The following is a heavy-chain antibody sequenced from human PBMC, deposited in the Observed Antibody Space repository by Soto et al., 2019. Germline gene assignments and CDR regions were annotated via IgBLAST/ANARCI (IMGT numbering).Heavy chain of an antibody. CDR3: VKRGTVTTDYYGMDV. J-gene: IGHJ6*02. D-gene: IGHD4-17*01. V-gene: IGHV3-23*01. CDR2: ISGSGGGT. CDR1: RFTFTRSP. Sequence: XESLSLTCAASRFTFTRSPMSWVRQAPVRGLEWVSAISGSGGGTYYADSVRGRFTISRDNSKNTVYLQMNSLRDEDTAIYYCVKRGTVTTDYYGMDVWGQGTTVTVSS.